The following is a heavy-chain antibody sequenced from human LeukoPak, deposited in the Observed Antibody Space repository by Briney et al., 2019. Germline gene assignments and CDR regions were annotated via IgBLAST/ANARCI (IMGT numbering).Heavy chain of an antibody. V-gene: IGHV4-59*08. CDR3: ARLVGYCSSTSCLPDYYYGMDV. CDR2: IYYSGST. Sequence: SETLSLTCTVSGGSINHYYWSWIRQPPGKGLEWIGYIYYSGSTNYNPSLKSRVTISVDTSKNQFSLKLSSVTAADTAVYYCARLVGYCSSTSCLPDYYYGMDVWGQGTTVTVSS. D-gene: IGHD2-2*01. CDR1: GGSINHYY. J-gene: IGHJ6*02.